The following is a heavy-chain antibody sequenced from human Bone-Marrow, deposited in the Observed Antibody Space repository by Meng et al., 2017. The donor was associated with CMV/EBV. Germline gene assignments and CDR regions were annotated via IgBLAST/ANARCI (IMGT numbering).Heavy chain of an antibody. V-gene: IGHV1-69*10. CDR3: ARGPVVTLMDV. CDR1: GGTFSSYA. J-gene: IGHJ6*02. D-gene: IGHD4-23*01. Sequence: SVKVSCKASGGTFSSYAISWVRQAPGQGLEWMGGIIPILGIANYAQKFQGRVTITADKSTSTAYMELSSLRSEDTAVYYCARGPVVTLMDVWGQGTTVTVSS. CDR2: IIPILGIA.